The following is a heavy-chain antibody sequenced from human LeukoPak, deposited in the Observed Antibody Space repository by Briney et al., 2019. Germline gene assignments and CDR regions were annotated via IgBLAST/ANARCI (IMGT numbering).Heavy chain of an antibody. CDR2: IYYSGST. D-gene: IGHD3-10*01. CDR3: ARQGLLSGWFDP. Sequence: SETLSLTCTVSGGSISSGDYYWSWIRQPPGKGLEWIGYIYYSGSTYYIPSLMSRVTISVDTSKNQFSLKLTSVTAADTAVYYCARQGLLSGWFDPWGQGTLVTVSS. J-gene: IGHJ5*02. CDR1: GGSISSGDYY. V-gene: IGHV4-30-4*01.